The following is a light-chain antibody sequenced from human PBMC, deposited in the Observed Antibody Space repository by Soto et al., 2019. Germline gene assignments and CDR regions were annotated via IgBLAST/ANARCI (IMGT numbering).Light chain of an antibody. CDR2: GAS. Sequence: EIVLTQSPGTLSLSPGERATLSCRASQRVRSNYLAWYQQKRDQAPRLLIYGASSRATGIPDRFSGTGSGTDLTLTISSLEPEDFLVYYSQQYRNSPYTFCQGNKLEIK. CDR1: QRVRSNY. V-gene: IGKV3-20*01. J-gene: IGKJ2*01. CDR3: QQYRNSPYT.